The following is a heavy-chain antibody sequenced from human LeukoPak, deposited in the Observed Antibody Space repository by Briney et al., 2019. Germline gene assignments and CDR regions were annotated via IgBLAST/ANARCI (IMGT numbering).Heavy chain of an antibody. CDR2: IYYSGST. CDR3: ARETTVTAFDY. J-gene: IGHJ4*02. D-gene: IGHD4-11*01. V-gene: IGHV4-39*02. Sequence: NSSETLSLTCTVSGGSISSSSYYWGWIRQPPGKGLEWIGSIYYSGSTYYNPSLKSRVTISVDTSKNQFSLKLSSVTAADTAVYYCARETTVTAFDYWGQGTLVTVSS. CDR1: GGSISSSSYY.